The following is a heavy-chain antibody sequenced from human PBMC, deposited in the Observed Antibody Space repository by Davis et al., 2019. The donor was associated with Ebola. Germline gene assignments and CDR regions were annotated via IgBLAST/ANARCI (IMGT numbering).Heavy chain of an antibody. J-gene: IGHJ4*02. D-gene: IGHD6-13*01. Sequence: GESLKISCAASGFTFSSYGMHWVRQAPGKGLEWVSAIDGGGDATYYTASVKGRFTISRDNSKNTLYLQMNSLRAEDTAVYYCAKLISSSWYRSYYFDYWGQGTLVTVSS. CDR2: IDGGGDAT. CDR1: GFTFSSYG. V-gene: IGHV3-23*01. CDR3: AKLISSSWYRSYYFDY.